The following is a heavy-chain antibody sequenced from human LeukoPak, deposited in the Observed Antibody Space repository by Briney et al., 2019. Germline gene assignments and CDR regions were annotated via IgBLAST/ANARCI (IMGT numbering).Heavy chain of an antibody. CDR1: EFIFSNAW. J-gene: IGHJ5*02. Sequence: GGSLRLSCTASEFIFSNAWMSWVRQAPGKGLEWVSVIYSGGSTYYADSVKGRFTISRDNSKNTLYLQMNSLRAEDTAVYYCARGVNDYGSTGWFDPWGQGTLVTVSS. D-gene: IGHD3-10*01. CDR2: IYSGGST. V-gene: IGHV3-53*01. CDR3: ARGVNDYGSTGWFDP.